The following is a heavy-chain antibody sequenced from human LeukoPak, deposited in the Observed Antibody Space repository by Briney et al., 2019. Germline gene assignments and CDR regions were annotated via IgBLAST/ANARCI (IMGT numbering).Heavy chain of an antibody. CDR2: IYHSGST. J-gene: IGHJ4*02. V-gene: IGHV4-39*07. CDR1: GGSISSSSYY. D-gene: IGHD5-18*01. CDR3: ARVGDTAMVVSALWNY. Sequence: SETLSLTCTVSGGSISSSSYYWGWIRQPPGKGLEWIGSIYHSGSTYYNPSLKSRVTISVDTSKNQFSLKLSSVTAADTAVYYCARVGDTAMVVSALWNYWGQGTLVTVSS.